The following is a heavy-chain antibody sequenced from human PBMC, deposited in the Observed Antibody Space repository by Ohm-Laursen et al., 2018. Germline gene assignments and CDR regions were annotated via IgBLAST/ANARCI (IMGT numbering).Heavy chain of an antibody. Sequence: SLRLSCAASGLTFSSYWMMWVRQAPGKGLEWVAHIKQDGSEKYYVDSVKGRFTISRDNAKNTLYLQMNSLRAEDTAVYYCARDCSGGSCSFDYWGQGTLVTVSS. CDR2: IKQDGSEK. J-gene: IGHJ4*02. CDR3: ARDCSGGSCSFDY. CDR1: GLTFSSYW. V-gene: IGHV3-7*01. D-gene: IGHD2-15*01.